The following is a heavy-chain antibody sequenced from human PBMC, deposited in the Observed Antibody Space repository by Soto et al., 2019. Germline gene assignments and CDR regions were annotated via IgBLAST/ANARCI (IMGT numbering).Heavy chain of an antibody. V-gene: IGHV1-69*13. D-gene: IGHD5-12*01. CDR2: IMPIFRTP. CDR3: ARXXXRLQLGGNYYYILDV. Sequence: ASVKVSCKASGGTFSSYTISWVRQAPGQGLEWMGGIMPIFRTPDYAQKFQGRVTITADESTSTAYMELSGLRSDDTAVYYCARXXXRLQLGGNYYYILDVXGQGTTVTVSS. J-gene: IGHJ6*02. CDR1: GGTFSSYT.